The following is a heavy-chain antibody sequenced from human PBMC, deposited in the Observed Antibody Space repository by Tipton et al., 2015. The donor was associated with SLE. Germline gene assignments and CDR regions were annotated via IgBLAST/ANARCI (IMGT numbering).Heavy chain of an antibody. CDR1: GGSISSYY. D-gene: IGHD3-9*01. J-gene: IGHJ3*02. Sequence: TLSLTCTVSGGSISSYYWSWIRQPPGKGLEWIGYIYTSGSTNYNPSLKSRVTISVDTSKNQFSLKLSSVTAADTAVYYCFLRYFDWLFSDAFDIWGQGTMVTVSS. CDR3: FLRYFDWLFSDAFDI. CDR2: IYTSGST. V-gene: IGHV4-4*08.